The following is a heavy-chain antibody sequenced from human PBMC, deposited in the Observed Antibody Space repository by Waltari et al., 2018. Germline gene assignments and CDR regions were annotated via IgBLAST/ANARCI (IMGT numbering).Heavy chain of an antibody. CDR1: GYTFTSYD. Sequence: QVQLVQSGAEVKKPGASVKVSCKASGYTFTSYDINWVRQAPGQGLEWMGWMNPNSGNTGYAQKFQGRVTMTRNTAISTAYMELSSLRAEDTAVYYCARGLGSGWYSYYYGMDVWGQGTTVTVSS. D-gene: IGHD6-19*01. CDR3: ARGLGSGWYSYYYGMDV. CDR2: MNPNSGNT. J-gene: IGHJ6*02. V-gene: IGHV1-8*01.